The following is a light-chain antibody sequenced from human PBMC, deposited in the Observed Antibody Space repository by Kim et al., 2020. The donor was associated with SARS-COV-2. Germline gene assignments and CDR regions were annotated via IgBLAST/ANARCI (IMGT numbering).Light chain of an antibody. CDR3: QQRGS. Sequence: GTLSLSPGDRATPSCRASQGVSNYLAWYQQKPGQAPRLLIYDASKRAAGIPARFSGSGSGTDFTLTISRLEPGDSAVYFCQQRGSFGQGTRLEIK. V-gene: IGKV3-11*01. J-gene: IGKJ5*01. CDR2: DAS. CDR1: QGVSNY.